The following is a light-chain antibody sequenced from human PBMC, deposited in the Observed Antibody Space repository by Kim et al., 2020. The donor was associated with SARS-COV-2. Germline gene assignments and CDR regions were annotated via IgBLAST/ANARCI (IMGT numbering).Light chain of an antibody. CDR1: QSIGSW. V-gene: IGKV1-5*01. J-gene: IGKJ1*01. CDR2: YAS. CDR3: QQYNSYPT. Sequence: SASIEDRVTSTCRASQSIGSWLGWYQQKPGKAPSLLMYYASSLENGVPTRFSGSGSGTEFTLTISSLQPNDFATNYCQQYNSYPTFCQRTKVDIK.